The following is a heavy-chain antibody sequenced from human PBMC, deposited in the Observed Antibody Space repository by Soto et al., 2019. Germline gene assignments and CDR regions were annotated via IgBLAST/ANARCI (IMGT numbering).Heavy chain of an antibody. CDR2: VSSRRTIT. V-gene: IGHV3-48*02. CDR3: ARHGYGDSFDH. Sequence: EVQLVESGGGLIQPGGSLRLSCTGSGFSFSDYSFNWISQAPGKGLERISYVSSRRTITFYADSVKGRFTISRDNAKKSVYLQMNRLRNEDTAVYYCARHGYGDSFDHWGRGTLVTVSS. J-gene: IGHJ4*02. D-gene: IGHD4-17*01. CDR1: GFSFSDYS.